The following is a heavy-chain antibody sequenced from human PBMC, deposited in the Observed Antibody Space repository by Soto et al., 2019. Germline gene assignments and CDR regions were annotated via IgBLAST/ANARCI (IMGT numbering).Heavy chain of an antibody. D-gene: IGHD6-19*01. CDR1: GGSISSSNC. V-gene: IGHV4-4*02. J-gene: IGHJ5*02. CDR3: AGAVAVERYNWFDT. CDR2: IYHSGST. Sequence: PSDTLSLTFAVSGGSISSSNCLSFGLQPPGKGLEWIGEIYHSGSTYYNPSLKSRVTISVDKSKNQFSLKLSSVTAADTAVYYCAGAVAVERYNWFDTWGQGTLVTVSS.